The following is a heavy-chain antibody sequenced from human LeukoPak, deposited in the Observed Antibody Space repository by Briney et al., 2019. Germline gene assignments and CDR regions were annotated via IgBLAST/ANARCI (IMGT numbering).Heavy chain of an antibody. CDR2: IKQDGSEK. CDR3: VRLGGYCSSISCYTAYYFDY. Sequence: GGSLGLSCSASGFTFSGYRMSWVRQAPGKGLEWVANIKQDGSEKDYVDSVKGRFTISRDNAKNSLYLQMDSLRAEDTAVYYCVRLGGYCSSISCYTAYYFDYWGQGTLVTVSS. CDR1: GFTFSGYR. D-gene: IGHD2-2*02. J-gene: IGHJ4*02. V-gene: IGHV3-7*01.